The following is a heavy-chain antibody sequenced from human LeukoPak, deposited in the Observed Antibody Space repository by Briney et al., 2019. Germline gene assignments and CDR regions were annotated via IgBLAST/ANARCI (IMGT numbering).Heavy chain of an antibody. CDR2: IIRCSSYI. CDR1: GFIFSTYT. CDR3: AREGSYGFDI. J-gene: IGHJ3*02. Sequence: PGGPLRLSCTASGFIFSTYTVMWLRQSPGKGLEWVSSIIRCSSYIYYADSVKGRFTISRDNAKNSLYLQIHPLSAEHTPVFYCAREGSYGFDIWGQGTMVTVSS. V-gene: IGHV3-21*01.